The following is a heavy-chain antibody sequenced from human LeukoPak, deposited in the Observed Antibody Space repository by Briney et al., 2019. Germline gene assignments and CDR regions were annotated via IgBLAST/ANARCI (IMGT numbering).Heavy chain of an antibody. V-gene: IGHV3-23*01. D-gene: IGHD6-19*01. J-gene: IGHJ4*02. CDR2: ISGSGGST. Sequence: GGSLRLSCVASGFTLSNYGMHWVRQAPGKGLEWVSGISGSGGSTYYADSVKGRLTISRDNSKNTLFLQMNSLRAEDTAVYYCAKSLNSGWYYFDYWGQGTLVTVSS. CDR1: GFTLSNYG. CDR3: AKSLNSGWYYFDY.